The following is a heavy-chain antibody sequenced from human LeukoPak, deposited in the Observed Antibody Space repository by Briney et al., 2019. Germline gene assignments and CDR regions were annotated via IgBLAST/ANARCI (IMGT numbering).Heavy chain of an antibody. CDR3: ATNDYGASDY. D-gene: IGHD4-17*01. CDR1: GFTVSRNY. CDR2: IYSGGRT. V-gene: IGHV3-66*01. J-gene: IGHJ4*02. Sequence: GGSLRLSCAASGFTVSRNYMSWVRQAPGKGLEWVSVIYSGGRTYYADSVKGRFTISRDNSKNSLYLQMNSLRAEDTAVFYCATNDYGASDYWGQGTLVTVSS.